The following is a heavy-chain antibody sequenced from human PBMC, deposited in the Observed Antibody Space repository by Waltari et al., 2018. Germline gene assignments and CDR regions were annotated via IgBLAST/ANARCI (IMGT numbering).Heavy chain of an antibody. CDR2: ISWNSVSI. CDR1: GFTFDDYA. D-gene: IGHD3-22*01. Sequence: EVQLVESGGGLVQPGRSLRLSCAASGFTFDDYAMHWVRQAPGQGLEWVSVISWNSVSIGYADSVKGRFTISRDNAKNSLYLQMNSLRAEDTALYYCAKGASYDSSGYKAGRAFDIWGQGTMVTVSS. CDR3: AKGASYDSSGYKAGRAFDI. J-gene: IGHJ3*02. V-gene: IGHV3-9*01.